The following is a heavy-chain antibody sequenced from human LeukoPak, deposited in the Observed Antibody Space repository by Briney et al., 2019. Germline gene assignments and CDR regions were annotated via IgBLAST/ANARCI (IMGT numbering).Heavy chain of an antibody. J-gene: IGHJ4*02. CDR3: ARSSAAGSGYYYFDY. CDR1: GGSISSYY. CDR2: IFYSGST. V-gene: IGHV4-59*08. Sequence: PSETLSLTCTVSGGSISSYYWSWIRQPPGKGLEWIGYIFYSGSTNYNPSLKSRVTMSVDTSKNQFSLKLSSVTAADMAVYYCARSSAAGSGYYYFDYWGQGPLVTVSS. D-gene: IGHD3-22*01.